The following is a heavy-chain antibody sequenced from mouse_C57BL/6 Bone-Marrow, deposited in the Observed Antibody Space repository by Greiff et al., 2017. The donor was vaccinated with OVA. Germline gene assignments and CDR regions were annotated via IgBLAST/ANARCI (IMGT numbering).Heavy chain of an antibody. CDR3: ARELGYDYDWFAY. J-gene: IGHJ3*01. CDR1: GFTFSSYA. CDR2: ISDGGSYT. D-gene: IGHD2-4*01. Sequence: DVQLVESGGGLVKPGGSLKLSCAASGFTFSSYAMSWVRQTPEKRLEWVATISDGGSYTYYPDNVKGRFTISRDNTKNNLYLQMSHLKSEDTAMYYCARELGYDYDWFAYWGQGTLVTVSA. V-gene: IGHV5-4*01.